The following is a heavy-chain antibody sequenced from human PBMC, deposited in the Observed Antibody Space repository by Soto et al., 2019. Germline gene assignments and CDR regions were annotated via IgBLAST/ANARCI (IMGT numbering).Heavy chain of an antibody. CDR3: ARRHCSSTSCYAAGWFDP. V-gene: IGHV1-69*13. J-gene: IGHJ5*02. CDR2: IIPIFGTA. Sequence: ASVKVSCKASGGTFSSYAISWVRQAPGQGLEWMGGIIPIFGTANYAQKFQGRVTITADESTSTAYMELSSLRSEDTAVYYCARRHCSSTSCYAAGWFDPWGQGTLVTVPS. D-gene: IGHD2-2*01. CDR1: GGTFSSYA.